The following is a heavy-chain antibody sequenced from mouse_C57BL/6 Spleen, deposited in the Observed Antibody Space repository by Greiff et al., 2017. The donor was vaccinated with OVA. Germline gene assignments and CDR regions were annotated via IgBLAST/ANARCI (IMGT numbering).Heavy chain of an antibody. Sequence: VQLQQSGPELVKPGASVKISCKASGYAFSSSWMNWVKQRPGKGLEWIGRIYPGDGDTNYNGKFKGKATLTADKSSSTAYMQLSSLTSEDSAVYCCARERKQSYVDYWGQGTTLTVSA. J-gene: IGHJ2*01. CDR1: GYAFSSSW. CDR2: IYPGDGDT. CDR3: ARERKQSYVDY. V-gene: IGHV1-82*01.